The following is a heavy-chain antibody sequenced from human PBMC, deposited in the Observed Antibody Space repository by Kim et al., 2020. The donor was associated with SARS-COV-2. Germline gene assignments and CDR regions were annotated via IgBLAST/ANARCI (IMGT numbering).Heavy chain of an antibody. D-gene: IGHD6-19*01. Sequence: SGPTLVNPTQTLTLTCTFSGFSLSTSGMCVSWIRQPPGKALEWLALIDWDDDKYYSTSLKTRLTISKDTSKNQVVLTMTNMDPVDTATYYCARIPLYSSGWYGAGFDYWGQGTLVTVSS. V-gene: IGHV2-70*01. CDR3: ARIPLYSSGWYGAGFDY. J-gene: IGHJ4*02. CDR1: GFSLSTSGMC. CDR2: IDWDDDK.